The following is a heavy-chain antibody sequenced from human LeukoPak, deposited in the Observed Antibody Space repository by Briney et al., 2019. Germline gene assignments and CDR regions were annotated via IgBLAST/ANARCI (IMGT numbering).Heavy chain of an antibody. CDR2: IYYSGST. V-gene: IGHV4-59*08. CDR1: GGSISSYY. Sequence: SETLSLTCTVSGGSISSYYWSWIRQPPGKGLEWIGYIYYSGSTNYNPSLKSRVTISVDTSKNQFSLKLSSVTAADTAVYYCARFRYYYDSSGQSRTTPLDAFDIWGQGTMVTVSS. CDR3: ARFRYYYDSSGQSRTTPLDAFDI. D-gene: IGHD3-22*01. J-gene: IGHJ3*02.